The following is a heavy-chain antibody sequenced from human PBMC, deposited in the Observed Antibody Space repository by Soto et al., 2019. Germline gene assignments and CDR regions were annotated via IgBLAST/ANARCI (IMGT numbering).Heavy chain of an antibody. D-gene: IGHD3-9*01. CDR2: INHSGST. CDR1: GGSFSGYY. Sequence: SETLSLTCAVYGGSFSGYYWSWIRQPPGKGLEWIGEINHSGSTNYNPSLKSRVTISVDTSKNQFSLKLSSVTAADTAVYYCAREYYDILTGYPGSGMDVWGQGTTVTVSS. J-gene: IGHJ6*02. V-gene: IGHV4-34*01. CDR3: AREYYDILTGYPGSGMDV.